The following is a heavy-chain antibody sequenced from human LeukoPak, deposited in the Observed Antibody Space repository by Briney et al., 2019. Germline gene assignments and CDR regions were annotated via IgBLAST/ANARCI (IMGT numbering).Heavy chain of an antibody. Sequence: PSETLSLTCAVSSGSIFSSNWWSWVRQPPGKGLEWIGQIFHSGSTSYSPSLKSRVTISVDKSKNQFPLRLTSVTAADTAVYYCARSPTKRVPEDYWGQGTLVTVSS. CDR1: SGSIFSSNW. J-gene: IGHJ4*02. D-gene: IGHD2-2*01. V-gene: IGHV4-4*02. CDR2: IFHSGST. CDR3: ARSPTKRVPEDY.